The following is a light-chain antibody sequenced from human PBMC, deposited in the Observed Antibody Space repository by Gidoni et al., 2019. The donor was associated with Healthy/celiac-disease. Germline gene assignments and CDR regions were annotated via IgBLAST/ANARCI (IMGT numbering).Light chain of an antibody. V-gene: IGKV1-39*01. CDR1: QSISSY. J-gene: IGKJ1*01. CDR2: AAS. Sequence: DIQMTQSPSSLSASVGDRVTITCRASQSISSYLNWYQQNPGKAPKLLIDAASSLQSGVPSRFSGSGSGTDFTLTIISLQPEDFATYYCQQSYSTPRTFGQGTKVEIK. CDR3: QQSYSTPRT.